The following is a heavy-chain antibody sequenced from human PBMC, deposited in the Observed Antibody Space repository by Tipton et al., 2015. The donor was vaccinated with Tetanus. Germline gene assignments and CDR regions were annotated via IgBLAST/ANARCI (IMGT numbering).Heavy chain of an antibody. Sequence: QSGPEVKKPGASVKVSCKASGYTFTSYGISWVRQAPGQGLEWMGRIIPILGIANYAQKFQGRVTMTSETSTTTVYMELGSLRSEDTAVYFCARDYRDCSGGACYSTGDFWGQGTQVPVSS. J-gene: IGHJ4*02. V-gene: IGHV1-69*04. D-gene: IGHD2-15*01. CDR1: GYTFTSYG. CDR2: IIPILGIA. CDR3: ARDYRDCSGGACYSTGDF.